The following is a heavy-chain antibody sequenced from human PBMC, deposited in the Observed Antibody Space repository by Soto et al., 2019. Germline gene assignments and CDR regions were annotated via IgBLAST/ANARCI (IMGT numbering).Heavy chain of an antibody. CDR2: ISAYNGNT. V-gene: IGHV1-18*01. Sequence: ASVKVSCKASGYTFTSYGISWVRQAPGQGLEWMGWISAYNGNTNYAQKLQGRVTMTTDTSTSTAYMELRSLRSDDTAVYYCARANRSWSGYNWFDPWGQGTLVTVSS. CDR1: GYTFTSYG. J-gene: IGHJ5*02. D-gene: IGHD3-3*01. CDR3: ARANRSWSGYNWFDP.